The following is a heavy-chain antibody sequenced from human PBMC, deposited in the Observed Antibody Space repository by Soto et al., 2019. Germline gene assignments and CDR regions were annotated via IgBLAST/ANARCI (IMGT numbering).Heavy chain of an antibody. Sequence: GGSLRLSCAASGFTFSSYAMHRVRQAPGKGLEWVAVISYDGSNKYYADSVKGRFTISRDNSKNTLYLQMNSLRAEDTAVYYCARDSSSSYFDYWGQGTLVTVSS. CDR2: ISYDGSNK. D-gene: IGHD6-13*01. CDR3: ARDSSSSYFDY. J-gene: IGHJ4*02. CDR1: GFTFSSYA. V-gene: IGHV3-30*04.